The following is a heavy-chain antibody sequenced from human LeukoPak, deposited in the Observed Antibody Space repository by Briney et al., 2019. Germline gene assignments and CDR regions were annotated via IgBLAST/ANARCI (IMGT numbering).Heavy chain of an antibody. V-gene: IGHV3-30*14. CDR1: GFNFSSYA. J-gene: IGHJ4*02. CDR3: ARELLGRAVGWDY. CDR2: ISYGGIDK. Sequence: GGSLRLSCAASGFNFSSYAMHWVRQAPGEGLEWVGLISYGGIDKSYADSVKGRFTISRDSSKNTLYLQMNSLRAEDTAVYYCARELLGRAVGWDYWGQGSLVTVSS. D-gene: IGHD2-8*02.